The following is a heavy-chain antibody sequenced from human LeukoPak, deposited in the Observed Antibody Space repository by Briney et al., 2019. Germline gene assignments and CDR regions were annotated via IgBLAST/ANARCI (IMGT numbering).Heavy chain of an antibody. Sequence: GGSLRLSCIASGFIVSDNYMSWVRQAPGKGPEWVSVLYPGGSTWYPDTVKGRFTISRDNSKNTLYLQMNSLRAEDTAVYYCARHSGTYPDWGQGTLVTVSS. CDR2: LYPGGST. CDR3: ARHSGTYPD. J-gene: IGHJ4*02. CDR1: GFIVSDNY. D-gene: IGHD1-26*01. V-gene: IGHV3-53*05.